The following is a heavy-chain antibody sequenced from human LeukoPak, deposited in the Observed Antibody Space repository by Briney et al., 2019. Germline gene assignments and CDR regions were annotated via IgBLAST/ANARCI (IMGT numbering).Heavy chain of an antibody. CDR1: GFTFSSYA. V-gene: IGHV4-34*08. D-gene: IGHD5-18*01. CDR2: INRSWST. J-gene: IGHJ4*02. Sequence: GPLRLSYAASGFTFSSYAISCFRQPPGKGPESIREINRSWSTIHNPSLKSLVTISVDRSKDQLSLRLTPVTAAASPCYSLPKVYSYGPTDGFWGQGTLVTVSS. CDR3: PKVYSYGPTDGF.